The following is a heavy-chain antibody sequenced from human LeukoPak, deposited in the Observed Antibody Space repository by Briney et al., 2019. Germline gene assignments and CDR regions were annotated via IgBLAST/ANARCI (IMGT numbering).Heavy chain of an antibody. J-gene: IGHJ5*02. CDR1: GFTFSSCA. V-gene: IGHV3-23*05. CDR2: ISYSGTAA. Sequence: GGSLRLSCAASGFTFSSCAMNWLRQAPGKGLEWVSAISYSGTAAYYADPVRGRFTISRDNSKNTLYLQMNSLKAEDTAVYYCAKGGDHLWGNYRYEKLNWFDPWGQGTLITVSS. D-gene: IGHD3-16*02. CDR3: AKGGDHLWGNYRYEKLNWFDP.